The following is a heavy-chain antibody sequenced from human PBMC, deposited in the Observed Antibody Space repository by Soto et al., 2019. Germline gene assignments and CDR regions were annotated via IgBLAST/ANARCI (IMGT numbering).Heavy chain of an antibody. CDR2: IYYSGST. CDR3: ATGEYYYYMDV. Sequence: SETLSLTCTVAGGTISSSSYYWGWIRQPPGKGLEWIGSIYYSGSTYYNPSLKSRVTISVDTSKNQFSLKLSSVTAADTAVYYCATGEYYYYMDVWGQGTTVTVSS. V-gene: IGHV4-39*01. CDR1: GGTISSSSYY. J-gene: IGHJ6*03. D-gene: IGHD3-10*01.